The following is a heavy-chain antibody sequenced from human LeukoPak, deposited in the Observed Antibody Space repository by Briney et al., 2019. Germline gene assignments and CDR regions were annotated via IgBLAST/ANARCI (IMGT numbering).Heavy chain of an antibody. V-gene: IGHV3-30*03. Sequence: GGSLRLSCAASGFTFSSYGMHWVRQAPGKGLEWVAVISYDGSNKYYADSMKGRFTISRDNAKNSLYLQMTSLRGEDTAVYYCARGYDWFDYWGQGTLVTVSS. J-gene: IGHJ5*01. CDR3: ARGYDWFDY. CDR2: ISYDGSNK. D-gene: IGHD2-2*01. CDR1: GFTFSSYG.